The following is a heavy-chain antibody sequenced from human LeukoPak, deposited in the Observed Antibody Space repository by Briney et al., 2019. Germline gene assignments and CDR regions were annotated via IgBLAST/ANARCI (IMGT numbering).Heavy chain of an antibody. CDR1: GGSISSYF. CDR3: ARVLDLSKRGLDAFDI. V-gene: IGHV4-59*01. CDR2: VYYSGST. Sequence: SETLSLTCTVSGGSISSYFWSWIRQPPGKGLEWIGYVYYSGSTNYNPSLKSRVTISVDTSKKQFSLKLSSATAADTAVYYCARVLDLSKRGLDAFDIWGQGDNGHRLF. D-gene: IGHD3-16*01. J-gene: IGHJ3*02.